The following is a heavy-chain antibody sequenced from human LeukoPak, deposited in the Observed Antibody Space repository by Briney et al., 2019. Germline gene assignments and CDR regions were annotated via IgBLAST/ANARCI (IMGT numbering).Heavy chain of an antibody. J-gene: IGHJ4*02. CDR3: ARGRTLQTKDY. D-gene: IGHD1-1*01. CDR2: ISSSSSYI. Sequence: GGSLRPSCAASGFTFSSYSMNWVRQAPGKGLEWVSSISSSSSYIYYADSVKGRFTNSRDNAKNSLYLQMNSLRAEDTAVYYCARGRTLQTKDYWGQGTLVTVSS. CDR1: GFTFSSYS. V-gene: IGHV3-21*01.